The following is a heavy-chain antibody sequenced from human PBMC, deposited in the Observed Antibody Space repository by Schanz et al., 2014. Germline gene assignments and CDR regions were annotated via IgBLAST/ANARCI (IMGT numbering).Heavy chain of an antibody. CDR3: VRVSFADPRLYRGRDRDIDY. CDR1: GFSFGNYG. J-gene: IGHJ4*02. CDR2: ISYGTRYI. D-gene: IGHD3-10*01. Sequence: EVQLLESGGGLVEPGGSLRLSCEASGFSFGNYGMSWVRQAPGKGLEWVSTISYGTRYIYYAESVKGRFTISRDSAENSLYLQMNSLRAEDAAVYYCVRVSFADPRLYRGRDRDIDYWGQGTLVTVAS. V-gene: IGHV3-21*01.